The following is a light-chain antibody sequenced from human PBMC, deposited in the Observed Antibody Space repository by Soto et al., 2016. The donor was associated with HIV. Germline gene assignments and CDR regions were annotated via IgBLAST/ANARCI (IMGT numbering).Light chain of an antibody. CDR2: AAS. Sequence: DIQMTQSPSSLSASVGDRVTITCRASQSISTYLNWYQQKPGKAPKLLIYAASTLQSGVPSRFGGSESGTDFTLTISSLQPEDFATYYCQQSYSDPTWTFGQGTKVEIK. J-gene: IGKJ1*01. CDR3: QQSYSDPTWT. V-gene: IGKV1-39*01. CDR1: QSISTY.